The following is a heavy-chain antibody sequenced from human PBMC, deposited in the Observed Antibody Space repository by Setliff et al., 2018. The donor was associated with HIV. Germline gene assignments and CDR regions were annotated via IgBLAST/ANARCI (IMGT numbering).Heavy chain of an antibody. D-gene: IGHD1-1*01. V-gene: IGHV3-7*03. CDR2: IKQDGSEK. Sequence: GSLRLSCATSGFTFSTHWMTWVRQAPGKGLEWVANIKQDGSEKYYVDSVKGRFTISRDNAKNSLFLQMNSLRAEDTAIYFCARRDSDNGNDYYYVGVWGKGTTVTVSS. CDR3: ARRDSDNGNDYYYVGV. CDR1: GFTFSTHW. J-gene: IGHJ6*03.